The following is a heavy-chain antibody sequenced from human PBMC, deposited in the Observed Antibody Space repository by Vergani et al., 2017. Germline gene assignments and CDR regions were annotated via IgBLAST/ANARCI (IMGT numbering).Heavy chain of an antibody. D-gene: IGHD1-26*01. CDR1: GGTFSSYA. V-gene: IGHV1-69*01. Sequence: QVQLVQSGAEVKKPGSSVKVSCKASGGTFSSYAISWVRQAPGQGLEWMGGIIPIFGTANYAQKFQGRVTITADESTSTAYMELSSLRSEDTAVYYCARDHSVVGATTSVYYFDYWGQGTLVTVSS. CDR2: IIPIFGTA. CDR3: ARDHSVVGATTSVYYFDY. J-gene: IGHJ4*02.